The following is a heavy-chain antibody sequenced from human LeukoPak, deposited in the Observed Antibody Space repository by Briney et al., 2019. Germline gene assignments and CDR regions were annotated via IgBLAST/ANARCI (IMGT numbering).Heavy chain of an antibody. Sequence: GGSLRPSCVAPGEACGFVFSTHFLNWVRQAPGKGLEWVSGISGDGDGTYYAYSVKRRFTVSRYNSRNTLYLQLNSLRVEDTAVYYCAKTFGSGDYWGQGTLITVSP. V-gene: IGHV3-23*01. CDR2: ISGDGDGT. CDR1: GEACGFVFSTHF. CDR3: AKTFGSGDY. J-gene: IGHJ4*02. D-gene: IGHD3-16*01.